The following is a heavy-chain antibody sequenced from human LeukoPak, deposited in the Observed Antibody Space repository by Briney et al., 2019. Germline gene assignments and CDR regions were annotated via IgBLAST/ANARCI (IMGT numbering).Heavy chain of an antibody. V-gene: IGHV1-2*02. D-gene: IGHD3-10*01. Sequence: GASVKVSCKASGYTFTGYYMHWVRQAPGQGLEWMGWISPNSGGTNYAQKFQGRVTMTRDTSISTAYMELRSLRSDDTAVYYCARDYVVRGVIYYWGQGTLVTVSS. CDR1: GYTFTGYY. CDR3: ARDYVVRGVIYY. CDR2: ISPNSGGT. J-gene: IGHJ4*02.